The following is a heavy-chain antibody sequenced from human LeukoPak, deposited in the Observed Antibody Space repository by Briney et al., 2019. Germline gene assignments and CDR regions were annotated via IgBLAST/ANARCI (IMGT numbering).Heavy chain of an antibody. CDR2: ISSSSSYI. J-gene: IGHJ4*02. Sequence: GGSLRLSCAASGFTFDDYGMSWVRQAPGKGLEWVSSISSSSSYIYYADSVKGRFTISRDNAKNSLYLQMNSLRAEDTAVYYCARVGGNYYDSSGRAYWGQGTLVTVSS. D-gene: IGHD3-22*01. V-gene: IGHV3-21*01. CDR1: GFTFDDYG. CDR3: ARVGGNYYDSSGRAY.